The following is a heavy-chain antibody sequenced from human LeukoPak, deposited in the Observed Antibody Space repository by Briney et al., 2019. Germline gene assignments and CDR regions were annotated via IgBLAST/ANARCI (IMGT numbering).Heavy chain of an antibody. CDR3: ARRPDSDHWNGAFDI. CDR2: IYYSGST. V-gene: IGHV4-30-4*08. Sequence: SETLSLTCTVSGGSISSGGYYWSWIRQHPGKGLEWIGYIYYSGSTYYNPSLKSRVTISVDTSKNQFSLKLSSVTAADTAVYYCARRPDSDHWNGAFDIWGQGTMVTVSS. D-gene: IGHD1-1*01. J-gene: IGHJ3*02. CDR1: GGSISSGGYY.